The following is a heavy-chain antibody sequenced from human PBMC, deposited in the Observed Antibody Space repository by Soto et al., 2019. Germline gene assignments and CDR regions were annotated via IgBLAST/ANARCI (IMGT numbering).Heavy chain of an antibody. CDR2: IYYRGST. Sequence: QLQLQESGPGLVKPSATLSLTCTVSGGSISSSSYYWGWIRQPPGEGLEWIGSIYYRGSTYYNPSLQSRVTISVDTSNNQFPLQLSSVTAADTAVYYCAILPYDYCSGNNGGWGQGTLVTVSS. CDR1: GGSISSSSYY. V-gene: IGHV4-39*01. D-gene: IGHD3-10*01. CDR3: AILPYDYCSGNNGG. J-gene: IGHJ4*02.